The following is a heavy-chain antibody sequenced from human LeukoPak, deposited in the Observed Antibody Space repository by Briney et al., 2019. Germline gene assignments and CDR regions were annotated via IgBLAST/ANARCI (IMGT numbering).Heavy chain of an antibody. J-gene: IGHJ4*02. CDR1: GGSISSGSYY. V-gene: IGHV4-61*02. Sequence: SETLSLTCTVSGGSISSGSYYWSWIRQPAGKGLEWIGRIYTSGSTNYNPSLKSRVTISVDTSKNQFSLKLSSVTAADTAVYYCARGHSSWYIPSTYYFDYWGQGTLVTVSS. D-gene: IGHD6-13*01. CDR3: ARGHSSWYIPSTYYFDY. CDR2: IYTSGST.